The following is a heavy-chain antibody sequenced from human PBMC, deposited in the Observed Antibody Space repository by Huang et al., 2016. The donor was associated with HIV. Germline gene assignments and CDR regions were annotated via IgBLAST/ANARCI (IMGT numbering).Heavy chain of an antibody. CDR3: AKDARAFGSGGYPSHYYFDY. D-gene: IGHD3-10*01. V-gene: IGHV3-23*01. J-gene: IGHJ4*02. CDR2: ISGSGGSR. Sequence: TISGSGGSRYDADSVKGRFTISRDNSNNTLCLQMNNLRNDDTAVYYCAKDARAFGSGGYPSHYYFDYWGQGTLVTVSS.